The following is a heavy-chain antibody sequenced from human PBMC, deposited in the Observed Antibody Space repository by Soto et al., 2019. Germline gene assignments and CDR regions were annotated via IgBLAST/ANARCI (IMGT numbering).Heavy chain of an antibody. V-gene: IGHV3-53*01. J-gene: IGHJ4*02. CDR1: GFTVSLSY. CDR2: IYTAGST. D-gene: IGHD6-6*01. Sequence: EVQLVESGGGLIQPGESLRLSCAASGFTVSLSYMSWVRQAPGKGQEWVSVIYTAGSTYYADSVKGRFTISRDDSKNTLELQMNSLRAEDTAVYYCARAVGYSSSYGYFDHWGQGTLVTVS. CDR3: ARAVGYSSSYGYFDH.